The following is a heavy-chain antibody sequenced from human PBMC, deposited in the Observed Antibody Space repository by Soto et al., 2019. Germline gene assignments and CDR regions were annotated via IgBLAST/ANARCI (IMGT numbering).Heavy chain of an antibody. V-gene: IGHV4-39*01. CDR2: IYYSGST. CDR3: ARHWGFGELLDY. D-gene: IGHD3-10*01. J-gene: IGHJ4*02. CDR1: GGSISSSSYY. Sequence: SETLSLTCTVSGGSISSSSYYWGWIRQPPGKGLEWIGSIYYSGSTYYNPSLKSRVTISVDTSKNQFSLKLSSVTAADTAVYYCARHWGFGELLDYWGQGTLVTVSS.